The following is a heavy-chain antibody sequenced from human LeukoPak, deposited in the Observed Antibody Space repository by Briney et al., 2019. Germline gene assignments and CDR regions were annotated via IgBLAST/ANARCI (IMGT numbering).Heavy chain of an antibody. J-gene: IGHJ4*02. CDR1: GYTFTSYG. CDR2: ISAYNGNT. V-gene: IGHV1-18*01. CDR3: ARDLVSGSYFFGYFDY. D-gene: IGHD1-26*01. Sequence: ASVKVSCKASGYTFTSYGISWVRQAPGQGLERMGWISAYNGNTNYAQKLQGRVTMTTDTPTSTAYMELRSLRSDDTAVYYCARDLVSGSYFFGYFDYWGQGTLVTVSS.